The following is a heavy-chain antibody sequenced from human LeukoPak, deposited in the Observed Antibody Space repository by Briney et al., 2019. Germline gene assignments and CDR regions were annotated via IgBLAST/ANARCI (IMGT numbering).Heavy chain of an antibody. CDR3: ARVASYRGYYGMDV. CDR2: IYYSGST. D-gene: IGHD1-14*01. J-gene: IGHJ6*02. CDR1: GGSISSGGYY. Sequence: PSQTLSLTCTVSGGSISSGGYYWSWIRQHPGKGLEWIGYIYYSGSTYYNPSLKSRVTISVDTSKNQFSLKLSSVTAADTAVYYCARVASYRGYYGMDVWGQGTTVTVSS. V-gene: IGHV4-31*03.